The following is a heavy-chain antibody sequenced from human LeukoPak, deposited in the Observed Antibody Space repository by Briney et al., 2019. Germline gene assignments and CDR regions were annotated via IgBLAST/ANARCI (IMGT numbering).Heavy chain of an antibody. D-gene: IGHD3-3*01. CDR2: IYHSGST. CDR3: AKGVVLRFSSGGYFDY. Sequence: PSETLSLTCSVSGYSISSGNYWGWIRLPPGKGLQWIGSIYHSGSTYYNPSLKSRVTISVDTSKNQFSLKLSSVTAADTAVYYCAKGVVLRFSSGGYFDYWGQGTLVTVSS. CDR1: GYSISSGNY. J-gene: IGHJ4*02. V-gene: IGHV4-38-2*02.